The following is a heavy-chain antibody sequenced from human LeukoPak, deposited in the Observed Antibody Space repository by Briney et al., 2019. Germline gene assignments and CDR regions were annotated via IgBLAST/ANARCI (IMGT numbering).Heavy chain of an antibody. CDR2: ISSSSYI. Sequence: PGGSLRLSCAASGFTFSSYSMNWVRQAPGKGLEWVSSISSSSYIYYADSVKGRFTISRDNAKNSLYLQMNSLRAEDTAVYYCASRGYSGYGGFDYWGQGTLVTVSS. CDR1: GFTFSSYS. V-gene: IGHV3-21*01. CDR3: ASRGYSGYGGFDY. D-gene: IGHD5-12*01. J-gene: IGHJ4*02.